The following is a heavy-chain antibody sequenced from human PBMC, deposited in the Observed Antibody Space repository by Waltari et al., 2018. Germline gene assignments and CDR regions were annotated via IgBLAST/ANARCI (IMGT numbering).Heavy chain of an antibody. CDR3: AREGGDYSFRYYGMDV. D-gene: IGHD4-17*01. V-gene: IGHV1-2*06. CDR2: INPNSGGT. CDR1: GYTFTGYY. Sequence: QVQLVQSGAEVKKPGASVKVSCKASGYTFTGYYMHWVRQAPGQGLEWMGRINPNSGGTNYAQKFQGRVTMTRDMSISTAYMELSRLRSDDTAVYYCAREGGDYSFRYYGMDVWGQGTTVTVSS. J-gene: IGHJ6*02.